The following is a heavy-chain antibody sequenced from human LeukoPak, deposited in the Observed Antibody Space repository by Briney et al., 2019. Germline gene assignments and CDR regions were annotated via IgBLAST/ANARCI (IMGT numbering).Heavy chain of an antibody. J-gene: IGHJ4*02. CDR1: GGTFSSYA. CDR2: IIPIFGTA. D-gene: IGHD2-21*02. Sequence: ASVKVSCKASGGTFSSYAISWVRQAPGRGLEWMGGIIPIFGTANYAQKFQGRVTITADESTSTAYMELSSLRSEDTAVYYCARATGVTAIPVYWGQGTLVTVSS. V-gene: IGHV1-69*13. CDR3: ARATGVTAIPVY.